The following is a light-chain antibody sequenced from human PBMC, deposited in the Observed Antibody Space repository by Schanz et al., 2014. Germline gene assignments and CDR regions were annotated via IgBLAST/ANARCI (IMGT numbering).Light chain of an antibody. J-gene: IGKJ4*01. CDR1: QSVRSTY. CDR2: DAS. CDR3: QQYDIAPLT. Sequence: EIVLTQSPGTLSLSPGERATFSCRASQSVRSTYFAWYQHIPGQAPRLLIYDASNRATGIPARFSGSGSGTDFTLTISSLEPEDFAMYYCQQYDIAPLTFGGGTKVEIK. V-gene: IGKV3-20*01.